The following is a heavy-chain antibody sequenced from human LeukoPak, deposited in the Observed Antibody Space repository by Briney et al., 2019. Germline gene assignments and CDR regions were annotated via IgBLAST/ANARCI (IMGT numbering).Heavy chain of an antibody. V-gene: IGHV3-7*05. D-gene: IGHD3-22*01. CDR1: GFTFSRYW. J-gene: IGHJ4*02. CDR2: IKEDGSEK. Sequence: GGSLRLSCAASGFTFSRYWMSWVRQAPGKGLEWVANIKEDGSEKYYVDSVKGRFTISRDNAKNSLFLQMNSLRAEDTAVYYCASAIVLRPGSLDYWGQGTLVTVSS. CDR3: ASAIVLRPGSLDY.